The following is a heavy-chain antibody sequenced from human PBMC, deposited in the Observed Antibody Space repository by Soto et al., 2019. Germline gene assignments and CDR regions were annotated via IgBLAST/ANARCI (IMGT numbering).Heavy chain of an antibody. CDR1: GGSISSYC. D-gene: IGHD5-18*01. Sequence: PSETLSLTCTVSGGSISSYCWSWSRQPPGKGLEWIGYIYYSGSTNYNPSLKSRVTISVDTSKNQFSLKLSSVTAADTAVYYCASSPDTAMVPPGYGMDVWGQGTTVTVSS. CDR2: IYYSGST. J-gene: IGHJ6*02. CDR3: ASSPDTAMVPPGYGMDV. V-gene: IGHV4-59*01.